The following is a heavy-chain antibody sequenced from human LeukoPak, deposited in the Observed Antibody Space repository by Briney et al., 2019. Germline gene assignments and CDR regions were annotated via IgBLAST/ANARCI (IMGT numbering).Heavy chain of an antibody. CDR3: ARVGAYTDYAPDY. Sequence: PGGSLRLSCVASGFTFSTYSMNWVRKAPGKGLEWVSSISATGTYTYYADSVKGRFTISRDSAKNSLYLQMSSLRAEDTAVYYCARVGAYTDYAPDYGGQGTLVTVSS. D-gene: IGHD4-17*01. CDR1: GFTFSTYS. V-gene: IGHV3-21*01. J-gene: IGHJ4*02. CDR2: ISATGTYT.